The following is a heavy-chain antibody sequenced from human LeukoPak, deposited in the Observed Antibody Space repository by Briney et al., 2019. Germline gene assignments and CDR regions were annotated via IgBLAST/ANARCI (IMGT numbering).Heavy chain of an antibody. CDR2: IIPVLNIT. CDR1: GGTFSSSA. V-gene: IGHV1-69*04. J-gene: IGHJ6*02. D-gene: IGHD3-16*01. Sequence: EASVKVSCKTSGGTFSSSAITWVRQAPGQGLEWMGRIIPVLNITTYAQKFHGSVTITADTSTSTVYMELSSLGSEETAVYNSARDQGLTGPPPSGLDVWVQGTTVIVCS. CDR3: ARDQGLTGPPPSGLDV.